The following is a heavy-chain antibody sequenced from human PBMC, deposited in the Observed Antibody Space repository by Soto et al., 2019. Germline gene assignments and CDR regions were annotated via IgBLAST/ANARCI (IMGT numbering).Heavy chain of an antibody. CDR1: GFTFSNAW. V-gene: IGHV3-15*01. D-gene: IGHD6-6*01. CDR3: TTLINGRGQLVLGYYYYYMDV. Sequence: GGSLRLSCAASGFTFSNAWMSWVRQAPGKGLEWVGRIKSKTDGGTTDYAAPVKGRFTISRDDSKNTLYLQMNSLKTEDTAVYYCTTLINGRGQLVLGYYYYYMDVWGKGTTVTVSS. CDR2: IKSKTDGGTT. J-gene: IGHJ6*03.